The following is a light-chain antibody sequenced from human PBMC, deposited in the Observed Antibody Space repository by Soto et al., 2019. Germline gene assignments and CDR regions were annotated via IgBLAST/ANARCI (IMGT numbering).Light chain of an antibody. Sequence: QSALTQPASVSGSPGQSITISCTGGSSDIGGYNYVSWFQQHPGKVPKLMIYEVTNRPSGVSNRFSGSKSGSTASLTISGLQAEDEADYYCSSYTSSNTLVFGNGTKVTV. V-gene: IGLV2-14*01. CDR2: EVT. CDR3: SSYTSSNTLV. J-gene: IGLJ1*01. CDR1: SSDIGGYNY.